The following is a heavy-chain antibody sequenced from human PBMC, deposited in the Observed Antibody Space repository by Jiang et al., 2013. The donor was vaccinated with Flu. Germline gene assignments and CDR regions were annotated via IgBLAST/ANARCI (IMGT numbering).Heavy chain of an antibody. V-gene: IGHV2-5*01. D-gene: IGHD2-8*01. Sequence: KPTQTLTLTCSFSGFSLSTNGAAVGWIRQPPGKALEWLALIYWSDDKRYNASLKNRLTITKDTSKNQAVLIMTNMDPVDTATYYCAHYPVLMFYAIGFDYWGQGAQVTVSS. CDR3: AHYPVLMFYAIGFDY. CDR2: IYWSDDK. J-gene: IGHJ4*02. CDR1: GFSLSTNGAA.